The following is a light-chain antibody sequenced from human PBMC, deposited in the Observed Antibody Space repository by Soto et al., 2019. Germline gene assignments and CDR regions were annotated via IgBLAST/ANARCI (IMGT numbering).Light chain of an antibody. CDR2: DAS. Sequence: DIQMTQSPSSLSASVGDRVTITCRASQTISSWLAWYQQKPGKAPKLLIYDASTLEGGGPSRFSGSGSGTDFTLTINSLQPDDFGTYYCQQYYSFSPLTFGGGTKVEVK. CDR1: QTISSW. J-gene: IGKJ4*01. V-gene: IGKV1-5*01. CDR3: QQYYSFSPLT.